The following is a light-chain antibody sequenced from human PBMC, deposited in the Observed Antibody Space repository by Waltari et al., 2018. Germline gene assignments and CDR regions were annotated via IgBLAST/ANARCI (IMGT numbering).Light chain of an antibody. CDR2: AAS. CDR1: QSVRSGY. CDR3: HQYGSAPPYT. Sequence: EIVLTQSPGTLSLSPGERATLSCRASQSVRSGYFAWYQQKPGQAPKPLIYAASSRAAGVPDRFSGSGSGTDFTLTVSRLEPEDFAVDYCHQYGSAPPYTFGQGTRLEIK. J-gene: IGKJ2*01. V-gene: IGKV3-20*01.